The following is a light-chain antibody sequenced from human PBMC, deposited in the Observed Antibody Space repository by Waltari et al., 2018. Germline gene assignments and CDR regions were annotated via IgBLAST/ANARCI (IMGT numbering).Light chain of an antibody. CDR3: QQRSTWPILT. CDR1: QSVSSY. CDR2: DAS. V-gene: IGKV3-11*01. Sequence: EIVLTQSPATLSLSPGERATLSCRASQSVSSYLGWYQQKPGQAPRLLIYDASTRATGVPGRFSGSGSGTDFTLTICSLEPEDFAIYYCQQRSTWPILTFGGGTKVEIK. J-gene: IGKJ4*01.